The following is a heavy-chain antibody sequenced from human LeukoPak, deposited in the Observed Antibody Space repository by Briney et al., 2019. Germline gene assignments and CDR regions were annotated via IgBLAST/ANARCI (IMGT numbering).Heavy chain of an antibody. V-gene: IGHV4-59*08. CDR2: VYQSGTT. D-gene: IGHD1-26*01. CDR3: ARHGGTLGYFDN. J-gene: IGHJ4*02. Sequence: NPSETLAHSSAMANGAISSYYWSWIRQPPGKGLGWIGYVYQSGTTSYNPSLKRRVTMSADSSKNQFSLRMTSVTAADTAVHYCARHGGTLGYFDNWGQGTLVTVSS. CDR1: NGAISSYY.